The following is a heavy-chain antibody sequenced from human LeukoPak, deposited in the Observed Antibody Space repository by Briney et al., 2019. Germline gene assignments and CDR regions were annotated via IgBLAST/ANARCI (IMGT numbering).Heavy chain of an antibody. J-gene: IGHJ4*02. V-gene: IGHV3-30*18. D-gene: IGHD2-2*01. CDR1: GFTFTDYG. CDR3: AKDRTTSWTFDY. Sequence: GGSLRLACAASGFTFTDYGFHWVRQAPGRGLEWVTFVSDLGTTTFYADSVKGRFTISRDDSGNTLYLQMDSLGTEDTAIYYCAKDRTTSWTFDYWGQGTLVTVSS. CDR2: VSDLGTTT.